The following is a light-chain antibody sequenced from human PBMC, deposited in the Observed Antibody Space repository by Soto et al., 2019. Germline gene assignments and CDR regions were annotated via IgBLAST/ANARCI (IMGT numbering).Light chain of an antibody. V-gene: IGKV3-20*01. CDR2: DAS. Sequence: IVLTQSPGTLSLSPGERATLSCRASQSVGNNNLAWYQQKPGQAPRFLIYDASSRATGIPDRFSGSGSGTDFTLTISRLEPEDFAVYYCQQYGSKTLTFGGGN. CDR1: QSVGNNN. CDR3: QQYGSKTLT. J-gene: IGKJ4*01.